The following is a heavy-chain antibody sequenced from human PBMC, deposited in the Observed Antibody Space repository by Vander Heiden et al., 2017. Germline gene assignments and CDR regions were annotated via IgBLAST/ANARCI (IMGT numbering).Heavy chain of an antibody. J-gene: IGHJ6*02. V-gene: IGHV3-33*01. D-gene: IGHD2-15*01. CDR2: IWYDGSNK. CDR1: GFTSSRYG. Sequence: QVQPVASGGGVVQPGRSLRPSCAAPGFTSSRYGVHWGRQAQGKGREGVAVIWYDGSNKYYADSGKGRFTISRDNSKNTLYLQMNSLRAEDTAVYYCARDVGYCSGGSCSGGMDVWGQGTTVTVSS. CDR3: ARDVGYCSGGSCSGGMDV.